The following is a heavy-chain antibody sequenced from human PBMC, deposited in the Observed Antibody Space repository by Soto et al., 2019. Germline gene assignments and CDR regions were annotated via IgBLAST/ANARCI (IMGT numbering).Heavy chain of an antibody. V-gene: IGHV5-10-1*01. CDR1: GYSFTSYW. J-gene: IGHJ3*02. CDR3: ARVGYTRQLVRPRAFDI. D-gene: IGHD6-6*01. Sequence: GESLKISCKGSGYSFTSYWISWVRQMPGKGLEWMGRIDPSDSYTNYSPSFQGHVTISADKSISTAYLQWSSLKASDTAMYYCARVGYTRQLVRPRAFDIWGQGTMVTVSS. CDR2: IDPSDSYT.